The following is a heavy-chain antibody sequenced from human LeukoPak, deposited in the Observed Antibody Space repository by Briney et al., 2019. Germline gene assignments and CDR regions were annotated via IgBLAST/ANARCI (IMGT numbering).Heavy chain of an antibody. CDR1: GGSFSGYY. Sequence: SETLSLTCAVYGGSFSGYYWSWLRQPPGKGLEWIGKINHSGSTNYNPSLKSRVTISVDTSKNQFSLKLSSVTAPDTAVYYCARGPYYYDSTGYYRYFDYWGQGTLVTVSS. V-gene: IGHV4-34*01. CDR3: ARGPYYYDSTGYYRYFDY. CDR2: INHSGST. D-gene: IGHD3-22*01. J-gene: IGHJ4*02.